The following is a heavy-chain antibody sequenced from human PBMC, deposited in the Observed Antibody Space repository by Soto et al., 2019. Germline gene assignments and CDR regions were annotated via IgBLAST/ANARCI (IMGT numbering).Heavy chain of an antibody. CDR3: AKDLPTFGSGWYRFDY. J-gene: IGHJ4*02. Sequence: PGGSLRLSCAAAGFPFSTYAMTWVRQAPGKGLEWVSTISDSGGSTYYPDSVKGRFTISRDNSKNTLYLQMNSLRAEDTAVYYCAKDLPTFGSGWYRFDYWGQGTLVTVSS. CDR2: ISDSGGST. V-gene: IGHV3-23*01. CDR1: GFPFSTYA. D-gene: IGHD6-19*01.